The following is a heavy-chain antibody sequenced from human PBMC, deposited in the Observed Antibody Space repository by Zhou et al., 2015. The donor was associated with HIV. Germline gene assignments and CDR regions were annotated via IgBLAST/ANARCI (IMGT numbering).Heavy chain of an antibody. Sequence: QVQLVQSGSELKKPGASVKVSCKAFGYSFSSYAMNWVRQAPGQGLEWMGWINTNTGNSTYAQGFTGRFVFSVDTSVSTAYLQISSLKAEDTAVYYCARTDSIWSVTTFFDFWGQGTLVTVSS. J-gene: IGHJ4*02. D-gene: IGHD4-17*01. CDR2: INTNTGNS. V-gene: IGHV7-4-1*02. CDR1: GYSFSSYA. CDR3: ARTDSIWSVTTFFDF.